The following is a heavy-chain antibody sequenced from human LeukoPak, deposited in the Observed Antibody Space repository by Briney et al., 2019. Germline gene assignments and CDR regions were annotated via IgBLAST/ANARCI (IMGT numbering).Heavy chain of an antibody. CDR1: GGSISSYY. CDR3: ARVYGRDDFRSGYVYYYYYGMDV. V-gene: IGHV4-59*01. Sequence: SETLSLTCTVSGGSISSYYWSWIRQPPGKGLEWIGYIYYSGSTNYNPSLKSRVTISVDTSKNQFSLKLSSVTAADTAVYYCARVYGRDDFRSGYVYYYYYGMDVWGQGTTVTVSS. CDR2: IYYSGST. D-gene: IGHD3-3*01. J-gene: IGHJ6*02.